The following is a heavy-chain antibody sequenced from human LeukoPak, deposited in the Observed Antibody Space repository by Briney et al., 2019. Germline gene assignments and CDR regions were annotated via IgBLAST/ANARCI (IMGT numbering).Heavy chain of an antibody. CDR3: AKGGPRYSSSMDV. CDR1: GFTFDDYA. J-gene: IGHJ6*02. V-gene: IGHV3-9*01. D-gene: IGHD6-19*01. Sequence: GGSLRLSCAASGFTFDDYAMHWVRQAPGNGLEWVSGISWNSGSIGYADSVKGRFTISRDNAKNSLYLQMNSLRAEDTALYYCAKGGPRYSSSMDVWGQGTTVTVSS. CDR2: ISWNSGSI.